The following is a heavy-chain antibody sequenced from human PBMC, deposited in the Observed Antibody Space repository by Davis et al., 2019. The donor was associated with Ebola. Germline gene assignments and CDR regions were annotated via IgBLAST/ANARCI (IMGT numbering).Heavy chain of an antibody. CDR3: AKDPHCISTSCYVYYYYYGMDV. CDR1: GGSISSSSYY. Sequence: SETLSLTCTVSGGSISSSSYYWGWIRQPPGKGLEWIGSIYYRGSTYYNPSLKSRVTISVDTSKNQFSLNLRSVTAADTAVYYCAKDPHCISTSCYVYYYYYGMDVWGQGTTVTVSS. D-gene: IGHD2-2*01. J-gene: IGHJ6*02. CDR2: IYYRGST. V-gene: IGHV4-39*07.